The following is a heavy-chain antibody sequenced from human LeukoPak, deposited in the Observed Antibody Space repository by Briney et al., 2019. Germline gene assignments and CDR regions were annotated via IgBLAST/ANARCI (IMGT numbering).Heavy chain of an antibody. CDR1: GGSISSYY. J-gene: IGHJ4*02. D-gene: IGHD2-15*01. CDR2: IHYSGST. Sequence: PSETLSLTCTVSGGSISSYYWSWIRQPPGKGLEWIGYIHYSGSTNYNPSLKSRVIISVDTSKNQFSLKPSSVTAADTAVYYCAREAPICSGGTCYDYWGQGTLVTVSS. V-gene: IGHV4-59*01. CDR3: AREAPICSGGTCYDY.